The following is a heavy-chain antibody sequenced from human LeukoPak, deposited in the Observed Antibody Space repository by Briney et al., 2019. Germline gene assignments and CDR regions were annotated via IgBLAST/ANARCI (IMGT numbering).Heavy chain of an antibody. CDR3: ARVIGVLRYFDWFGENAFDI. CDR2: INPSGGNT. D-gene: IGHD3-9*01. Sequence: ASVKVSCKIFGYNFTRSYIHWMRQAPGQGLEWMGIINPSGGNTRNAQKFQGRVTMTRDMSTGTVYMELSSLRSEDTAVYYCARVIGVLRYFDWFGENAFDIWGQGTMVTVSS. CDR1: GYNFTRSY. J-gene: IGHJ3*02. V-gene: IGHV1-46*01.